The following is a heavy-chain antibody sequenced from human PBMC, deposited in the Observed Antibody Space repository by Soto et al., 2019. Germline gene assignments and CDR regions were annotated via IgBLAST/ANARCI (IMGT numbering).Heavy chain of an antibody. V-gene: IGHV3-33*01. Sequence: QVQLVESGGGVVQPGRSLRLSCAASGFTFSSYGMHWVRQAPGKGLEWVAVIWYDGSNKYCADSVKGRFTISRDNSKNTLYLQMNSLRAEDTAVYYCARDLALGATGYWGQGTLVTVSS. D-gene: IGHD1-26*01. CDR1: GFTFSSYG. J-gene: IGHJ4*02. CDR3: ARDLALGATGY. CDR2: IWYDGSNK.